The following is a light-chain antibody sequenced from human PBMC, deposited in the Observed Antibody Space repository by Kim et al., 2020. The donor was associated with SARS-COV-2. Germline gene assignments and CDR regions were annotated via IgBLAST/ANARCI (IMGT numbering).Light chain of an antibody. CDR1: KIGDIN. Sequence: SYELTQPPSVSLAPGETASITCGGDKIGDINVHWYQQRPGQAPVLVISDDSDRPSGIPERFSGSNSGNMATLTINRVEAVDEADYYCQVWDGSSDHWVFG. J-gene: IGLJ3*02. CDR2: DDS. CDR3: QVWDGSSDHWV. V-gene: IGLV3-21*04.